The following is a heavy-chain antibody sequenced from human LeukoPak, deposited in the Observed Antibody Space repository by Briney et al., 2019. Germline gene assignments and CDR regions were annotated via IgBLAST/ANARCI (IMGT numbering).Heavy chain of an antibody. V-gene: IGHV3-7*01. J-gene: IGHJ3*02. CDR2: IKQDGSEI. D-gene: IGHD3-16*01. CDR3: ARMRGQGGQDI. Sequence: HAGGSLRLSCVASGFTFSSYYMSWVRQAPGKGLEWVANIKQDGSEIYYVDSVKGRFTISRDNAKSSLYLQMTSLRAEDTAVYYCARMRGQGGQDIWGQGTMVTVSS. CDR1: GFTFSSYY.